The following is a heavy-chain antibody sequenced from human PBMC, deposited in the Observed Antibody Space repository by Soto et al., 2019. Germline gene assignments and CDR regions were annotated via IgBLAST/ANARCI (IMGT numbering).Heavy chain of an antibody. Sequence: LSLTCAASGFSFENYGMHWVRQAPCKGLDWVAVISYDGNNESYADSVKGRFTISRDNSKNTLYLQMNSLRAEDTAVYYCARDQFPLTEDCSSTSCPEGFDPWGQGTLVTVSS. CDR1: GFSFENYG. J-gene: IGHJ5*02. CDR2: ISYDGNNE. D-gene: IGHD2-2*01. CDR3: ARDQFPLTEDCSSTSCPEGFDP. V-gene: IGHV3-30*19.